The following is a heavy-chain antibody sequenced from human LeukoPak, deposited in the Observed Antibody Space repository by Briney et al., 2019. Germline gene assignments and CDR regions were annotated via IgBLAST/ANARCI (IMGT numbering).Heavy chain of an antibody. CDR2: IWYDGSNT. V-gene: IGHV3-33*01. J-gene: IGHJ4*02. Sequence: PGRSLRLSCAASGFTFSNYGMHWVRQAPGKGLEWVAVIWYDGSNTYSAGSVKGRFTISRDNSKNTLYLQMNSLRAEDAAVYYCARDRYGANSPFDYWGQGTQVTVSS. D-gene: IGHD4-23*01. CDR3: ARDRYGANSPFDY. CDR1: GFTFSNYG.